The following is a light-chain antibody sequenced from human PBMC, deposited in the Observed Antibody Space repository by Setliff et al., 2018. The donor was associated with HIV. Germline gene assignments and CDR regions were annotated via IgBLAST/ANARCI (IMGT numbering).Light chain of an antibody. CDR2: DVN. J-gene: IGLJ1*01. CDR3: CSYVNSGIYV. Sequence: PGQALTISCRGTSSDVGAYNYVSWYQQHPGKAPKVMIYDVNKWPSGVSNRFSGSKSGNTASLTISGLQAEDEADYYCCSYVNSGIYVFGTGTKVTVL. V-gene: IGLV2-23*02. CDR1: SSDVGAYNY.